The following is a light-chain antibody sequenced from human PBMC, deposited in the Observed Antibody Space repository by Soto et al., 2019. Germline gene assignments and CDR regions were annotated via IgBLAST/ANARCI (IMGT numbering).Light chain of an antibody. CDR2: KAS. CDR1: QYISSW. V-gene: IGKV1-5*03. Sequence: IRMTQSPSTLSASVGDTVTITCRASQYISSWLAWYQQKPGQAPKLLIYKASNLQGGAPSRFSGSGSGTEFTLTSNSLQPDDFATYYCQQYFESSETFGQGTKVDTK. J-gene: IGKJ1*01. CDR3: QQYFESSET.